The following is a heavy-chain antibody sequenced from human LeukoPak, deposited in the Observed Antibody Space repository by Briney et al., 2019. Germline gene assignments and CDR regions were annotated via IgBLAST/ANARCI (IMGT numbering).Heavy chain of an antibody. Sequence: ASVKVSCKASGYTFTGYYMHWVRQAPGQGLEWMGWINPNSGGTNYAQKFQGWVTMTRDTSISTAYMELSRLRSDDTAVYYCARDKGGRLYGSGPPDYWGQGTLVTVSS. D-gene: IGHD3-10*01. J-gene: IGHJ4*02. CDR3: ARDKGGRLYGSGPPDY. V-gene: IGHV1-2*04. CDR2: INPNSGGT. CDR1: GYTFTGYY.